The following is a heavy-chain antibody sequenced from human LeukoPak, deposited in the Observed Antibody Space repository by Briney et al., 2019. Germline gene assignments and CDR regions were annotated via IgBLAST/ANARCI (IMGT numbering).Heavy chain of an antibody. CDR3: ARVDANTWYGKIDY. Sequence: ASVKVSCKASGYTFTAHHIHWVRQAPGQGLEWMGWLNPSSGGTNYAQKFQGRVTMTRDTSINTAYMELNSLRSDDTAVYYCARVDANTWYGKIDYWGQGTLVTVSS. V-gene: IGHV1-2*02. CDR2: LNPSSGGT. D-gene: IGHD6-13*01. J-gene: IGHJ4*02. CDR1: GYTFTAHH.